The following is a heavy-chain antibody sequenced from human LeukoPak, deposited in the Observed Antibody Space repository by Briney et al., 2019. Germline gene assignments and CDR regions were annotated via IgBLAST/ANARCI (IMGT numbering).Heavy chain of an antibody. Sequence: SHTLSLACTVSGGSISSGHYFWSWIPQPPGKALEWIGYLYYSGCPYYSPSLKRRATISLDTSKNHFSLKLSAVTAADTAVYYCARDVSSLFWFDPWGQGTLVTVSS. CDR3: ARDVSSLFWFDP. CDR1: GGSISSGHYF. J-gene: IGHJ5*02. CDR2: LYYSGCP. D-gene: IGHD3-10*01. V-gene: IGHV4-30-4*01.